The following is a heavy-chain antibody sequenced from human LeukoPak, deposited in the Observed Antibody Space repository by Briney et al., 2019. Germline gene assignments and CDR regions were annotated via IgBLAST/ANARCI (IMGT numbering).Heavy chain of an antibody. J-gene: IGHJ2*01. CDR1: GFTFSSYE. CDR2: ISSSGSTI. V-gene: IGHV3-48*03. CDR3: ARDNSVTTAPGVVYWYFDL. Sequence: GGSLRLSCAASGFTFSSYEMNWVRQAPGKGLEWVSYISSSGSTIYYADSVKGRFTISRDNAKNSLYLQMNSLRAEDTALYYCARDNSVTTAPGVVYWYFDLWGRGTLVTVSS. D-gene: IGHD4-11*01.